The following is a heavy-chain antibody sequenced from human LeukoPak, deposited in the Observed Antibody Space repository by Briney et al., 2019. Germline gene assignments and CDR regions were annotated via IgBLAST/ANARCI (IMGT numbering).Heavy chain of an antibody. CDR1: GFTFSSYS. Sequence: GGSLRLSCTASGFTFSSYSMNWVRQAPGKGLELVSSISSSSYIYYADSVKGRFTISRDNAKNSLYLQMNSLRAEDTAVYYRASIRLGGAHTDWGQGTLVTVSS. CDR2: ISSSSYI. J-gene: IGHJ4*02. CDR3: ASIRLGGAHTD. D-gene: IGHD3-16*01. V-gene: IGHV3-21*01.